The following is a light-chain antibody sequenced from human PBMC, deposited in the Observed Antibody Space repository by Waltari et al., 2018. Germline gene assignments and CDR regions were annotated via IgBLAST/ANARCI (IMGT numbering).Light chain of an antibody. V-gene: IGKV3-15*01. J-gene: IGKJ2*01. CDR2: GAS. CDR1: QSVSSN. Sequence: EIVLTQSPATLSASPGERATLPCRASQSVSSNLAWYQQKPGQAPRLLIYGASTRATGIPARFSGSGSGTEFTLTISSLQSEDFAVYYCQQYNNWPSMYTFGQGTKLEIK. CDR3: QQYNNWPSMYT.